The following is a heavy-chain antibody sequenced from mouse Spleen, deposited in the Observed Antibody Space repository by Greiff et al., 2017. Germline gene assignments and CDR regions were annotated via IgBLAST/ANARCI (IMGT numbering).Heavy chain of an antibody. Sequence: ESGPGLVKPSQSLSLTCSVTGYSITSGYYWNWIRQFPGNKLEWMGYISYDGSNNYNPSLKNRISITRDTSKNQFFLKLNSVTTEDTATYYCARGDYSNPWFAYWGQGTLVTVSA. CDR2: ISYDGSN. V-gene: IGHV3-6*01. CDR3: ARGDYSNPWFAY. J-gene: IGHJ3*01. CDR1: GYSITSGYY. D-gene: IGHD2-5*01.